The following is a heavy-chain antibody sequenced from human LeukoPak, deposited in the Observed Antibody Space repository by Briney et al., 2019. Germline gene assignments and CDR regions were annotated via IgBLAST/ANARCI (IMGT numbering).Heavy chain of an antibody. V-gene: IGHV3-7*01. D-gene: IGHD2-15*01. J-gene: IGHJ3*02. Sequence: GGSLRLSCAASGFTFRNYWMSWVRQAPGKVLEWVANIKEDGSEQYNVDSVKGRFTISRDNGKNSLFLHMNSLRAEDTAMYYCTVIAAIRADAFDIWGQGTMVTVSS. CDR3: TVIAAIRADAFDI. CDR2: IKEDGSEQ. CDR1: GFTFRNYW.